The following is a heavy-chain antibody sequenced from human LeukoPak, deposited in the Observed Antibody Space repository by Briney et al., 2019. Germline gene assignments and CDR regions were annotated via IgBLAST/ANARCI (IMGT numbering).Heavy chain of an antibody. CDR2: FDPEDGET. D-gene: IGHD7-27*01. J-gene: IGHJ4*02. Sequence: ASVKVSCKVSGYTLTELSMHWVRQAPGKGLEWMGGFDPEDGETIYAQKFQGRVTMTEDTSTDTAYMELSSLRSEDTAVYYCAIQSTGDRGYYFDYWGQGTLVTVSS. CDR3: AIQSTGDRGYYFDY. CDR1: GYTLTELS. V-gene: IGHV1-24*01.